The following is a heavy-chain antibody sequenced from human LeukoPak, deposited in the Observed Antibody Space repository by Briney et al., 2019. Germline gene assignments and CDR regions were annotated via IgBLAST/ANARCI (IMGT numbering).Heavy chain of an antibody. CDR1: GYTLTELS. J-gene: IGHJ6*04. CDR3: ASSPTPLSYITMVRGVMRPYYYYGMDV. Sequence: ASVKVSCTVSGYTLTELSMHWVRQAPGKGLEWMGGFDPEDGETIYAQKFQGRVTMTEDTSTDTAYMELSRLRSEDTAVYYCASSPTPLSYITMVRGVMRPYYYYGMDVWGKGTTVTVSS. V-gene: IGHV1-24*01. D-gene: IGHD3-10*01. CDR2: FDPEDGET.